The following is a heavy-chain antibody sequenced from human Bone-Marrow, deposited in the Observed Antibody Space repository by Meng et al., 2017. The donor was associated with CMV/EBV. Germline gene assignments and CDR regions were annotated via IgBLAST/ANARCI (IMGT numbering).Heavy chain of an antibody. CDR1: GGTFSSYA. V-gene: IGHV1-69*10. CDR2: IIPILGIA. CDR3: ASYVVPAAINDHNWFDP. Sequence: SVKVSCKASGGTFSSYAISWVRQAPGQGLEWMGGIIPILGIANYAQKFQGRVTITADKSTSTAYKELSSLRSEDTAVYYCASYVVPAAINDHNWFDPWGQGTLVTVSS. D-gene: IGHD2-2*01. J-gene: IGHJ5*02.